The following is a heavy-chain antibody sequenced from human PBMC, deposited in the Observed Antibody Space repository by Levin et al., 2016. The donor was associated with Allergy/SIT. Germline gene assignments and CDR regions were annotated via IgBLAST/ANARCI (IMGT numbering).Heavy chain of an antibody. V-gene: IGHV4-4*02. D-gene: IGHD2-15*01. CDR2: IHDSGTI. CDR3: ARLIRAAWRQMDS. Sequence: SETLSLTCAVSGGSINSGYWWSWVRQSPGKGLEWIGEIHDSGTINYNPSLKSRVSISLDKSKNNLSLELTSVTAADTAVYYCARLIRAAWRQMDSWGQGILVTVSS. J-gene: IGHJ4*02. CDR1: GGSINSGYW.